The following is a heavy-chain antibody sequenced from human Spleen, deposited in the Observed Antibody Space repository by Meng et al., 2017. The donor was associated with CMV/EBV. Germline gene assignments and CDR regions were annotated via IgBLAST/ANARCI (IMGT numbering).Heavy chain of an antibody. CDR2: INPNSGGT. Sequence: ASVKVSCKASGYTFTGYYMHWVRQAPGQGLEWMGWINPNSGGTNYAQKFQGRVTMTRDTSISTAYMELSRLRAGDTAVYYCARDMVRGVIIARGWFDPWGQGTLVTVSS. D-gene: IGHD3-10*01. CDR1: GYTFTGYY. J-gene: IGHJ5*02. CDR3: ARDMVRGVIIARGWFDP. V-gene: IGHV1-2*02.